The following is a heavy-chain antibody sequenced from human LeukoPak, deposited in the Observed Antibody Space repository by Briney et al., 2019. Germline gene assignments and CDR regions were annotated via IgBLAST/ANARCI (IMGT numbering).Heavy chain of an antibody. D-gene: IGHD1-26*01. CDR3: ARYSSPWGAFDL. J-gene: IGHJ3*01. V-gene: IGHV4-59*01. CDR2: IYYSGST. CDR1: GGSISSYY. Sequence: SETLSLTCTVSGGSISSYYWSWIRQPPGKGLEWIGYIYYSGSTNYNPSLKSRVTISVDTSKNQFSLKLSSVTAADTAVYYCARYSSPWGAFDLWGQGTMVTVSS.